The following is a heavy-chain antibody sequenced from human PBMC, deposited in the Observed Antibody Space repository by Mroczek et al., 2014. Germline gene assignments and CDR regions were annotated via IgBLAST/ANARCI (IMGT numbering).Heavy chain of an antibody. CDR1: GFTFSSYA. J-gene: IGHJ3*02. Sequence: QVQLVQSGGGVVQPGRSLRLSCAASGFTFSSYAMHWVRQAPGKGLEWVAVISYDGSNKYYADSVKGRFTISRDNSKNTLYLQMNSLRAEDTAVYYCARDRLLVYNWNYFPPGAFDIWGQGTMVTVSS. CDR3: ARDRLLVYNWNYFPPGAFDI. V-gene: IGHV3-30-3*01. D-gene: IGHD1-7*01. CDR2: ISYDGSNK.